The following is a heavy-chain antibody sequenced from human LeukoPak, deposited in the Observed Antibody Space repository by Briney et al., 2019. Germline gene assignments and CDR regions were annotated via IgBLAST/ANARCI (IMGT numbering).Heavy chain of an antibody. Sequence: GGSLRLSCVASGFTFSSYAMHWVRQAPGKGLEWVAVISYDGSNKYYADSVKGRFTISRDNSKNTLYLQMNSLRAEDTAVYYCAREAEYSSSSGFDYWGQGTLVTVSS. D-gene: IGHD6-13*01. CDR1: GFTFSSYA. CDR2: ISYDGSNK. J-gene: IGHJ4*02. V-gene: IGHV3-30*04. CDR3: AREAEYSSSSGFDY.